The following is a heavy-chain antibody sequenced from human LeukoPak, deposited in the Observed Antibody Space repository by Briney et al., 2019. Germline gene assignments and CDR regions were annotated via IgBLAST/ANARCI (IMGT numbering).Heavy chain of an antibody. CDR1: GGSISSYY. V-gene: IGHV4-59*01. J-gene: IGHJ4*02. Sequence: SETLSLTCTVSGGSISSYYWSWIRQPPGKGLEWIGYIYYSGSTNYNPSLKSRVTISVDTSKNQFSLKLSSVTAADTAVYYCARVFYGSGSYYNFDYWGQGTLVTVSS. D-gene: IGHD3-10*01. CDR3: ARVFYGSGSYYNFDY. CDR2: IYYSGST.